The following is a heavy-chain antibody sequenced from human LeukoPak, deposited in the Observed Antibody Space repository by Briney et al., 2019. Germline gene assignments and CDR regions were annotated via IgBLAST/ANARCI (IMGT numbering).Heavy chain of an antibody. D-gene: IGHD3-9*01. CDR1: GGSISSSSYY. V-gene: IGHV4-39*01. CDR2: IYYSGST. CDR3: ARMFTYYDILTGYYMFDY. J-gene: IGHJ4*02. Sequence: SETLSLTCTVSGGSISSSSYYWGWIRQPPGKGLEWIGSIYYSGSTYYNPSLKSRVTISVDTSKNQFSLKLSSVTAADTAVYYCARMFTYYDILTGYYMFDYWGQGTLVTVSS.